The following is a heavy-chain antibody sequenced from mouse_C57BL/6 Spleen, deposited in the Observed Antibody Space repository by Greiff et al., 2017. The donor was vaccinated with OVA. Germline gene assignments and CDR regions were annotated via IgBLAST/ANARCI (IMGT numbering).Heavy chain of an antibody. Sequence: VQLQQSGPELVKPGASVKISCKASGYSFTGYYMNWVKQSPEKSLEWIGEINPSTGGTTYNQKFKAKATLTVDKSSSTAYMQLKSLTSEDSAVYCCARSPIYYDYSMDYWGQGTSVTVSS. CDR2: INPSTGGT. J-gene: IGHJ4*01. V-gene: IGHV1-42*01. CDR3: ARSPIYYDYSMDY. D-gene: IGHD2-4*01. CDR1: GYSFTGYY.